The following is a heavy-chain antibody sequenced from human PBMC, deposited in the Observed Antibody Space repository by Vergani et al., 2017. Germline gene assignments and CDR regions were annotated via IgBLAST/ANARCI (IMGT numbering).Heavy chain of an antibody. CDR2: INPNSGGT. D-gene: IGHD1-26*01. Sequence: QVQLVQSGAEVKKPGSSVKVSCKASGCTFSSYTISWVRQAPGQGLEWMGWINPNSGGTNYAQKFQGRVTMTRDTSISTAYMELSRLRSDDTAVYYCAKWEVGATQHWGQGTLVTVSS. J-gene: IGHJ4*02. V-gene: IGHV1-2*02. CDR3: AKWEVGATQH. CDR1: GCTFSSYT.